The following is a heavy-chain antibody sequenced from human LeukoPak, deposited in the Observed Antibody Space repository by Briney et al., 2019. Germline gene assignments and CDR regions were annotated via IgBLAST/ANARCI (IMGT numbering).Heavy chain of an antibody. J-gene: IGHJ4*02. CDR1: GFTFSSYS. CDR3: ARGGHYYDSSGYYFTMDY. V-gene: IGHV3-21*01. D-gene: IGHD3-22*01. CDR2: ISSSSSYI. Sequence: GGSLRLSCAASGFTFSSYSMNWVRQAPGKGLEWVSSISSSSSYIYYADSVKGRFTISRDNAKNSLYLQMNSLRAEDTAVYYCARGGHYYDSSGYYFTMDYWGQGTLVTVSS.